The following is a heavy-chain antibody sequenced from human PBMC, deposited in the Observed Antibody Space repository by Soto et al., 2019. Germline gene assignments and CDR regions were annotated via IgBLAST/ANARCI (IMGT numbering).Heavy chain of an antibody. CDR1: GFTFSSYS. CDR3: ARQLRLWELQGSFDY. CDR2: ISSSSSYI. Sequence: PGGSLRLSCAASGFTFSSYSMNWVRQAPGKGLEWVSSISSSSSYIYYADSVKGRFTISRDNAKNSLYLQMNSLRAEDTAVYYCARQLRLWELQGSFDYWGQGNLVTVSS. J-gene: IGHJ4*02. D-gene: IGHD1-26*01. V-gene: IGHV3-21*01.